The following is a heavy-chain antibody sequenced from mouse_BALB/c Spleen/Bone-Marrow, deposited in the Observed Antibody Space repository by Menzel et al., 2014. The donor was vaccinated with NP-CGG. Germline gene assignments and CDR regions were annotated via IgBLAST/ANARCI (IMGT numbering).Heavy chain of an antibody. J-gene: IGHJ3*01. CDR3: ARTGPFGY. Sequence: VQLQQSGPELVKPGASVKISCKASGYAFSIPWMNWVKQRPGRGLEWIGRIYPGDGDTNYNGKFKGKATLTADKSSSTAYMQLSSLTSLDSAVYFCARTGPFGYWGQGTLVTVSA. CDR2: IYPGDGDT. V-gene: IGHV1-82*01. D-gene: IGHD4-1*01. CDR1: GYAFSIPW.